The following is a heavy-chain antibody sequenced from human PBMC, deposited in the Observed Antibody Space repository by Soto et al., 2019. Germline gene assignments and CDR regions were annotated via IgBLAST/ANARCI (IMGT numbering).Heavy chain of an antibody. CDR3: AKGYCSGGSCYLMDV. CDR1: GFTFSSYG. Sequence: QVQLVESGGGVVQPGRSLRLSCAASGFTFSSYGMHWVRQAPGKGLEWVAVISYDGSNKYYADSVKGRFTISRDNSKNTLYLQMNSLRAEDTAVYYCAKGYCSGGSCYLMDVWGKGTTVTVSS. V-gene: IGHV3-30*18. CDR2: ISYDGSNK. J-gene: IGHJ6*04. D-gene: IGHD2-15*01.